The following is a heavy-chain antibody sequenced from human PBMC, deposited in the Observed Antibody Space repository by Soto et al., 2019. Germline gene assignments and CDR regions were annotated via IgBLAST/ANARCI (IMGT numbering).Heavy chain of an antibody. CDR1: GGTFSSYA. CDR2: IIPIFGTA. J-gene: IGHJ5*02. CDR3: ARDRGPSSGYYPSWFYP. V-gene: IGHV1-69*12. D-gene: IGHD3-22*01. Sequence: QVQLVQSGAEVKKPGSSVKVSCKASGGTFSSYAISWVRQAPGQGLEWMGEIIPIFGTANYAQKFQGRVTITADESTSTAYMELSSLRSEDTAVYYCARDRGPSSGYYPSWFYPWGQGTLVSVSS.